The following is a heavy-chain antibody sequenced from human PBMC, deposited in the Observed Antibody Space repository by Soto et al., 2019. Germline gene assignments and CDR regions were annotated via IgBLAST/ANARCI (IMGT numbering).Heavy chain of an antibody. CDR1: GFTFSSYA. CDR2: IAYDGSNK. V-gene: IGHV3-30-3*01. D-gene: IGHD3-10*01. J-gene: IGHJ4*02. CDR3: AREDYGRYHFDY. Sequence: QVQLVESGGGVVQPGRSLRLSCAASGFTFSSYAMHWVRQAPGKGLEWVAVIAYDGSNKYYADSVKGRFTISRDNSKNTLYLQMNSLRAEDTAVYYCAREDYGRYHFDYWGQGTLVTVSS.